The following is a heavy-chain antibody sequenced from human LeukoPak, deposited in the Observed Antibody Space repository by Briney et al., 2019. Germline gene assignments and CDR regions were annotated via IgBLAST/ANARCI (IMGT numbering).Heavy chain of an antibody. V-gene: IGHV3-64D*06. CDR2: ISSNGDNT. CDR3: VRGTCY. CDR1: GFTFSTYV. Sequence: GGPLRLSCSVSGFTFSTYVMHWVRQAPGKGLEYVSAISSNGDNTYYADSVKGRSTISKDNSKNTLYLQMSSLRADDTAVYYGVRGTCYWGQGTLVTVSS. J-gene: IGHJ4*02.